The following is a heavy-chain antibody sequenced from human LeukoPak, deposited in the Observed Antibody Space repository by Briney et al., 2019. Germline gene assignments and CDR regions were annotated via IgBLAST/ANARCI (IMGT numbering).Heavy chain of an antibody. J-gene: IGHJ3*02. CDR3: ARDEYDSSGYFAFDI. Sequence: GASVKVSCKASGGTFSSYGISWVRQAPGQGLEWMGGIIPRFGTANYAQKFQGRVTVTAEESTSTAYMELSSLRSEDTAFYYCARDEYDSSGYFAFDIWGQGTMVTVSP. D-gene: IGHD3-22*01. CDR2: IIPRFGTA. CDR1: GGTFSSYG. V-gene: IGHV1-69*13.